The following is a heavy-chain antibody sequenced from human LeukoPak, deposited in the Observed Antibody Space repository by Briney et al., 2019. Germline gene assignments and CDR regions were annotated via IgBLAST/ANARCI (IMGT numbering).Heavy chain of an antibody. Sequence: QAGGSLRLSCAASGFNLRSYAMSWVRQAPGKGLEWVSSLSGSGGSTYYADSVKGRFTISRDNSKNTLHLQMNSLRAEDTAVCYCAKGYSSAWNFFDYWGQGTLVTVSS. J-gene: IGHJ4*02. D-gene: IGHD6-19*01. CDR2: LSGSGGST. CDR3: AKGYSSAWNFFDY. V-gene: IGHV3-23*01. CDR1: GFNLRSYA.